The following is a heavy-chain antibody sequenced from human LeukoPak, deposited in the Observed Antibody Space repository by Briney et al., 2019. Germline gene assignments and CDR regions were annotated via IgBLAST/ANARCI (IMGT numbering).Heavy chain of an antibody. D-gene: IGHD3-16*01. V-gene: IGHV3-30-3*01. CDR1: GYTFTGYY. CDR2: LSHDAYSQ. J-gene: IGHJ3*02. Sequence: SCKASGYTFTGYYMHWVRQVPGKGLECVALLSHDAYSQFYADSVKGRFTISRDDSKTSLYLQMNSLRPEDTAVYYCAREVGGDIGNGFDIWGLGTLVTVSS. CDR3: AREVGGDIGNGFDI.